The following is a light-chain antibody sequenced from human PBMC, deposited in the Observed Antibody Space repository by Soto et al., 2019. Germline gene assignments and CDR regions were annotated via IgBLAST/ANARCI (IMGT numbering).Light chain of an antibody. CDR2: VGTGGIVG. V-gene: IGLV9-49*01. Sequence: QPVLTQPPSASASRGASVTLTCTLSSGYSNYKVDWYQQRPGKGPRFVMRVGTGGIVGSKGDGIPDRFSVLGSGLNRYLTIRNIQEEDESDYHCGADHGSGSTWVFGGGTKLTV. CDR1: SGYSNYK. J-gene: IGLJ2*01. CDR3: GADHGSGSTWV.